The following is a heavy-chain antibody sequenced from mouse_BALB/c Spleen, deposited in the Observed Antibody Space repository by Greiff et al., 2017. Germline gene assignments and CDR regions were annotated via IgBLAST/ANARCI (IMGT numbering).Heavy chain of an antibody. CDR2: ISSGGST. CDR1: GFTFSSYA. CDR3: ARETIYYLDY. Sequence: EVKLMESGGGLVKPGGSLKLSCAASGFTFSSYAMSWVRQTPEKRLEWVASISSGGSTYYPDSVKGRFTISRDNPTNTLFLQMTSLRSEDTAMYYCARETIYYLDYWGQGTSVTVSS. J-gene: IGHJ4*01. D-gene: IGHD2-1*01. V-gene: IGHV5-6-5*01.